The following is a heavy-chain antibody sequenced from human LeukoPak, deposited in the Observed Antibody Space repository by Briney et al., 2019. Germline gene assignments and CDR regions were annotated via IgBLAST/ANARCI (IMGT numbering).Heavy chain of an antibody. D-gene: IGHD3-9*01. J-gene: IGHJ4*02. CDR1: GGSISSYY. V-gene: IGHV4-59*01. Sequence: NPSETLSLTCTVSGGSISSYYWSWIRQPPGKGLEWIGYIYYSGSTNYNPSLKSRVTISVDTSKNQFSLKLSSVTAADTAVYYCARGAGYFDWLFYDYWGQGTLVTVSS. CDR3: ARGAGYFDWLFYDY. CDR2: IYYSGST.